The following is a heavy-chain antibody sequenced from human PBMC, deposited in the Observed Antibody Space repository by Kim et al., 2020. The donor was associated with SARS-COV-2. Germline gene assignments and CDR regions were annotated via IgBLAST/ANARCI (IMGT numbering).Heavy chain of an antibody. CDR1: GFTFSSQW. Sequence: GGSLRLSCAASGFTFSSQWMRWVRQAPGEGLEWVANINTDGSDRSYDDSVRGRFTISRDNDKNSLFLQMDSLRAEDTAIYYCARAEIWGQGTLVTVSS. V-gene: IGHV3-7*01. CDR3: ARAEI. CDR2: INTDGSDR. J-gene: IGHJ4*02.